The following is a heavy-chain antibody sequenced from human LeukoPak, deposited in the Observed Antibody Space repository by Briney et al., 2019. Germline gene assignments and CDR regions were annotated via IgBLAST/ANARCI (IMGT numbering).Heavy chain of an antibody. CDR2: ISSSSTTI. J-gene: IGHJ4*02. CDR3: ARGCSGGSCFAY. Sequence: GGSLRLSCAASGFIFSSYSMNWVRQAPGKGLEWLSYISSSSTTIYYADSVKGRFTISRDNAKNSLYLQMNSLKAEDTAVYYCARGCSGGSCFAYWGQGTLVTVSS. D-gene: IGHD2-15*01. CDR1: GFIFSSYS. V-gene: IGHV3-48*04.